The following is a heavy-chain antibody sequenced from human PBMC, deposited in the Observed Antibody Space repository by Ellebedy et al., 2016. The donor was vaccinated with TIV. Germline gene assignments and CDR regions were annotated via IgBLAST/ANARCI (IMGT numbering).Heavy chain of an antibody. D-gene: IGHD1-26*01. CDR1: GFTFSDYY. V-gene: IGHV3-11*04. CDR3: ARESRILGDGGSFDM. Sequence: GESLKISCAASGFTFSDYYMSWIRQAPGKGLEWISYISSSGSTIYYADSVKGRFTISRDNAKNSLYLQMHSLRAEDTAVYYCARESRILGDGGSFDMWGQGTLVIVSS. CDR2: ISSSGSTI. J-gene: IGHJ3*02.